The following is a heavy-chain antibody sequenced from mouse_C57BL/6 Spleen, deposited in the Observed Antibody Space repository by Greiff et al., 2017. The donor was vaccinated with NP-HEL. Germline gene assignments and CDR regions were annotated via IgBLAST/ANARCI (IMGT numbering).Heavy chain of an antibody. CDR3: ARSGLGLDY. D-gene: IGHD3-3*01. CDR1: GYTFTSYW. CDR2: IYPGSGST. J-gene: IGHJ2*01. Sequence: QVQLKQSGAELVKPGASVKMSCKASGYTFTSYWITWVKQRPGQGLEWIGDIYPGSGSTNYNEKFKSKATLTVDTSSSTAYMQLSSLTSEDSAVYYCARSGLGLDYWGQGTTLTVSS. V-gene: IGHV1-55*01.